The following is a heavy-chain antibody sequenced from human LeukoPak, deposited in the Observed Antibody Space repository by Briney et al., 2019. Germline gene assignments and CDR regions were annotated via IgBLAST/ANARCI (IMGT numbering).Heavy chain of an antibody. CDR3: ASLVAGFDAFDI. D-gene: IGHD6-19*01. V-gene: IGHV4-39*01. CDR1: GGSISSSSYY. J-gene: IGHJ3*02. CDR2: IYYSGST. Sequence: SETLSLTCTVSGGSISSSSYYWGWIRQPPGKGLEWIGSIYYSGSTYSNPSLKSRVTISVDTSKNQFSLKLISVTAADTAVYYCASLVAGFDAFDIWGQGTMVTVSS.